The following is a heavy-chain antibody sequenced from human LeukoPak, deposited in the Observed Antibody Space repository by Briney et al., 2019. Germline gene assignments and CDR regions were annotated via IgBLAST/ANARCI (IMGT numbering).Heavy chain of an antibody. CDR2: VKQDGSEK. CDR3: ARGHRARSY. D-gene: IGHD6-6*01. V-gene: IGHV3-7*01. CDR1: GFTFSSYW. Sequence: GGSLRLSCSASGFTFSSYWVTWVRQAPGKGLEWVANVKQDGSEKNYVDSVKGRFTISRDNAKNSLYLQMNSLRVDDTAVYYCARGHRARSYWGQGTLVTVSS. J-gene: IGHJ4*02.